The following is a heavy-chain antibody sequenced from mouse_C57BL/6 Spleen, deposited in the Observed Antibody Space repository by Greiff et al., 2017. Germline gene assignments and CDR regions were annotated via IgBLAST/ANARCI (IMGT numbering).Heavy chain of an antibody. CDR1: GYTFTGYW. J-gene: IGHJ2*01. Sequence: QVQLQQSGAELMKPGASVKLSCKATGYTFTGYWIEWVKQRPGHGLEWIGEILPGSGSTNYNVKFKGKATFTADTSSNTAYMQLSSLTTVDSAIYYCAPNWDVFDYWGQGTTLTVSS. CDR3: APNWDVFDY. V-gene: IGHV1-9*01. D-gene: IGHD4-1*01. CDR2: ILPGSGST.